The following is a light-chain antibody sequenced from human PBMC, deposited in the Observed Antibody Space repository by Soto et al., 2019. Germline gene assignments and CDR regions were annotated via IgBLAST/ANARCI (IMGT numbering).Light chain of an antibody. CDR1: QDISNY. J-gene: IGKJ5*01. CDR2: DAS. Sequence: DIQMTQSPSSLSASVGDRVTITCQASQDISNYLNWYQQKPGKAPXLLIYDASNLETGVPSRFSGSGSGTDFTFTISSLQPEDIATYYCQQYDNLITFGQGTRLEIK. CDR3: QQYDNLIT. V-gene: IGKV1-33*01.